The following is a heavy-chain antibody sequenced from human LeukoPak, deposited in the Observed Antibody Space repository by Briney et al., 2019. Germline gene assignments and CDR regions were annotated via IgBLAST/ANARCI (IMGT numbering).Heavy chain of an antibody. D-gene: IGHD3-16*01. V-gene: IGHV3-30*02. CDR3: AKDMIGGAPDYFDY. Sequence: GGSLRLSCAASGFTFSSYGMHWVRQAPGKGLEWVAFIRYDGRSKYYADSVKGRFTISRDNSRNTLSLQMNSLRAEDTAVYFCAKDMIGGAPDYFDYWGQGTLVTVSS. J-gene: IGHJ4*02. CDR1: GFTFSSYG. CDR2: IRYDGRSK.